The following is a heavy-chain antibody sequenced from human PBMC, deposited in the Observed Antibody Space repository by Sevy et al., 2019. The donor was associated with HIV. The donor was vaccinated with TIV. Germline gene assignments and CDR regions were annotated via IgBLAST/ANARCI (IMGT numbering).Heavy chain of an antibody. CDR2: IDTTDGT. Sequence: GGSLRLSCAASGFTFSRYDMHWVRQAAGKGLEWVSAIDTTDGTYYVDSVKGRFTISRDDAKNFLYLQMNFLGVGDTAVYYCARDGDNIPVPGPNGYCDLWGRGTLVTVSS. CDR1: GFTFSRYD. CDR3: ARDGDNIPVPGPNGYCDL. V-gene: IGHV3-13*01. J-gene: IGHJ2*01. D-gene: IGHD6-19*01.